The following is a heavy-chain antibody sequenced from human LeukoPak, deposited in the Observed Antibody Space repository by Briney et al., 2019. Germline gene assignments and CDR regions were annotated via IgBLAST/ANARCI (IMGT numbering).Heavy chain of an antibody. Sequence: SETLSLTCAVSGGSISSSNWWSWVRQPPGEGLEWIGEIYHSGSTNYNPSLKSRVTISVDKSKNQFSLKLSSVTAADTSVYYCAREAATSYYDSSGYHRQTEVFDVWGQGTMVTVSS. CDR1: GGSISSSNW. J-gene: IGHJ3*01. CDR2: IYHSGST. V-gene: IGHV4-4*02. CDR3: AREAATSYYDSSGYHRQTEVFDV. D-gene: IGHD3-22*01.